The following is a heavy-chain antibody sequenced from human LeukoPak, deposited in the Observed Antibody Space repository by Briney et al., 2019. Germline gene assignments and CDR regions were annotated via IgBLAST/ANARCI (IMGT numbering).Heavy chain of an antibody. Sequence: GESLKISCKGSGSSFTSYWIGWVRQLPGKGLEWMGIIYLADSDTRYSPSFQGQVTISADKSISTAYLQWSSLKASDTAMYYCARRREQSSSWFSNWFDPWGQGTLVTVSS. CDR1: GSSFTSYW. V-gene: IGHV5-51*01. CDR2: IYLADSDT. D-gene: IGHD6-13*01. CDR3: ARRREQSSSWFSNWFDP. J-gene: IGHJ5*02.